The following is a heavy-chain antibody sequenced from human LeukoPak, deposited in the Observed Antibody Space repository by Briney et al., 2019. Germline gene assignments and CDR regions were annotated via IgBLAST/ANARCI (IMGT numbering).Heavy chain of an antibody. V-gene: IGHV1-8*01. CDR1: GYTFTSYD. CDR2: MNPNSGNT. CDR3: ATSRQLWLQSGPY. Sequence: ASVKVSCKASGYTFTSYDINWVRQATGQGLEWMGWMNPNSGNTGYAQKFQGRVTMTRNTSISTAYMELSSLRSEDTAVYYCATSRQLWLQSGPYWGQGTLVTVSS. D-gene: IGHD5-18*01. J-gene: IGHJ4*02.